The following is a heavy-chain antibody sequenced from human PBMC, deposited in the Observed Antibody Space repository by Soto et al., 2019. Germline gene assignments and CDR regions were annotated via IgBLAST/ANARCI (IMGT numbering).Heavy chain of an antibody. CDR3: ARDPSPYTSGWYGIDF. V-gene: IGHV3-30*04. CDR1: GFMFSSYT. D-gene: IGHD6-19*01. J-gene: IGHJ4*01. CDR2: ISYDGTNK. Sequence: WVSLRLSCAASGFMFSSYTMLWFRQAPAEGLEWVAAISYDGTNKNYADSIKGRFTISSDNSANTLFLQVNSLRREDTAMYYCARDPSPYTSGWYGIDFWGHGTLVTVSS.